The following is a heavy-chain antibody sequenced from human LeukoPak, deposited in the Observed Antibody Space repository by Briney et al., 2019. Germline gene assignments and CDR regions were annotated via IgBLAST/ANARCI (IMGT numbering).Heavy chain of an antibody. V-gene: IGHV4-59*01. CDR3: ARMRRYYYDSSGYYQEGYFDY. CDR2: IYYSGST. CDR1: GGSISSYY. J-gene: IGHJ4*02. D-gene: IGHD3-22*01. Sequence: SETLSLTCTVSGGSISSYYWSWIRQPPGKGLEWIGYIYYSGSTNYNPSLKSRVTISVDTSKNQFSLKLSSVTAADTAVYYCARMRRYYYDSSGYYQEGYFDYWGQGTLVTVSS.